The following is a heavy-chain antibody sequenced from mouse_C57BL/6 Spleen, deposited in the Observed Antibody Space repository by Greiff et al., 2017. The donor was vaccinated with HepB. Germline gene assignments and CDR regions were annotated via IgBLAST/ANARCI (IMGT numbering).Heavy chain of an antibody. Sequence: QVQLQQPGAELVKPGASVKLSCKASGYTFTSYWMQWVKQRPGQGLEWIGEIDPSDSYTNYNQKFKGKATLTVDTSSSTAYMQLSSLTSEDSAVYYCARRGYYSNYLAWFDYWGQGTLVTVSA. J-gene: IGHJ3*01. D-gene: IGHD2-5*01. CDR2: IDPSDSYT. V-gene: IGHV1-50*01. CDR3: ARRGYYSNYLAWFDY. CDR1: GYTFTSYW.